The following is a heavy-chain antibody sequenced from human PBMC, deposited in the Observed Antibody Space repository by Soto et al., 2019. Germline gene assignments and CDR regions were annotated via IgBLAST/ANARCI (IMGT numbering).Heavy chain of an antibody. CDR3: ARHSLALRKNNWFDP. CDR2: IFYLGSS. D-gene: IGHD3-3*02. V-gene: IGHV4-39*01. Sequence: PSETLSLTCTVSGDSIISSDFYLCCVRQPPGKGLEWIGSIFYLGSSYYNPSLKSRVTMSVDTSKNQFSLRLRSVTAADTALYFCARHSLALRKNNWFDPWGQGIMVTVSS. J-gene: IGHJ5*02. CDR1: GDSIISSDFY.